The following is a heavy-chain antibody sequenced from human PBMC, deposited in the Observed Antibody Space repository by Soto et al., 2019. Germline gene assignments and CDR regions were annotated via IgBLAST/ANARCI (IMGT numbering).Heavy chain of an antibody. J-gene: IGHJ6*02. CDR1: GYTFTSYG. D-gene: IGHD5-18*01. CDR3: ARDQGGIQLWTTSDYYGMDV. Sequence: QVQLVQSGAEVKKPGASVKVSCKASGYTFTSYGISWVRQAPGQGLEWMGWISAYNGNTNYAQKLQGRVTMTTDTSTSTAYMELRSLRSDDTAVYYCARDQGGIQLWTTSDYYGMDVWGQGTTVTVSS. CDR2: ISAYNGNT. V-gene: IGHV1-18*01.